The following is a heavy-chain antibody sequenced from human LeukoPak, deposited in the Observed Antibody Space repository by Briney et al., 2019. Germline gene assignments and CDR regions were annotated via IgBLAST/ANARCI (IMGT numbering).Heavy chain of an antibody. D-gene: IGHD2-2*01. CDR1: GGSISGSTYY. Sequence: SETLSLTCTVSGGSISGSTYYWGWIRQPPGKGLEWIGSIYDNGNTYYNPSLKSRVTISVDTSKNQFSLKLSSVTAADTAVYYCARGGYCSSTRCYGTDAFDIWGQGTMVTVSS. J-gene: IGHJ3*02. CDR2: IYDNGNT. CDR3: ARGGYCSSTRCYGTDAFDI. V-gene: IGHV4-39*07.